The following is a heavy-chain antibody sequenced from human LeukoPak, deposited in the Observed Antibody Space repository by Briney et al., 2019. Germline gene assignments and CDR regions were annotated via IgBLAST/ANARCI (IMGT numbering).Heavy chain of an antibody. CDR1: GGSFSGYY. J-gene: IGHJ4*02. CDR3: ARVRGHRSGEVDY. V-gene: IGHV4-34*01. CDR2: INHSGST. Sequence: SETLSLTCAVYGGSFSGYYWSWIRQPPGKGLEWIGEINHSGSTNYNPSLKSRVTRSVDTSKNQFSLKLSSVTAADTAVYYCARVRGHRSGEVDYWGQGTLVTVSS. D-gene: IGHD6-25*01.